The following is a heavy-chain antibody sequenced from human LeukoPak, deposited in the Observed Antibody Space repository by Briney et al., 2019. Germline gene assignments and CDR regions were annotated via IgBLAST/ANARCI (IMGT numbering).Heavy chain of an antibody. J-gene: IGHJ1*01. D-gene: IGHD3-22*01. Sequence: PSETLSLTCAVYGGSFSGYYWSWIRQPPGKGLEWIGEINHSGSTNYNPSLKSRVTISVDTSKNQFSLKLSSVTAADTAVYYCARRGPYYYDSSGYYYVAYFQHWGQGTLVTVSS. V-gene: IGHV4-34*01. CDR1: GGSFSGYY. CDR2: INHSGST. CDR3: ARRGPYYYDSSGYYYVAYFQH.